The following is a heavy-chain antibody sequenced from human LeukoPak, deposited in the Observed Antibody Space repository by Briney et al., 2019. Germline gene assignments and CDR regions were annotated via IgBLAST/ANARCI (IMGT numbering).Heavy chain of an antibody. D-gene: IGHD3-22*01. V-gene: IGHV4-34*01. CDR3: ARGGWDYYDSSGAPYYFDY. CDR1: GGSFSGYY. CDR2: INHSGST. Sequence: SETLSLTCAVYGGSFSGYYWSWIRQPPGKGLEWIGEINHSGSTNYNPSLKRRVTISVDTSKNQFSLKLSSVTAADTAVYYCARGGWDYYDSSGAPYYFDYWGQGTLVTVSS. J-gene: IGHJ4*02.